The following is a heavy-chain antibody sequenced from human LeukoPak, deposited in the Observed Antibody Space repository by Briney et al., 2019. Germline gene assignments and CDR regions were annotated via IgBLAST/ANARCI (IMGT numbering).Heavy chain of an antibody. CDR1: GSSINSANY. Sequence: LSLTCIVSGSSINSANYWCCMRPAPGKRLEWVSYISSGGTTIYYAVSVKGPFTVSRSNAKNSLILQRISLRAEDTAVYFCARETDSALFDYWGQGTLVTVSS. D-gene: IGHD1-26*01. J-gene: IGHJ4*02. CDR2: ISSGGTTI. CDR3: ARETDSALFDY. V-gene: IGHV3-11*04.